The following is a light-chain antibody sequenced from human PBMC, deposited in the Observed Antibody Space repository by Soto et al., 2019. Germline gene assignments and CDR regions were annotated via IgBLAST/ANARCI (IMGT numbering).Light chain of an antibody. V-gene: IGKV1-6*01. CDR2: SAS. Sequence: AIQMPQSPSSLSASVGDGVTITCRASQGIRNDLGWYQQKPGKAPKLLIYSASTLQSGVPSRFSGSGSGTDFTLTISSLQPEDFATYFCLQDHTSPLTFGQGTKVEIK. CDR1: QGIRND. CDR3: LQDHTSPLT. J-gene: IGKJ1*01.